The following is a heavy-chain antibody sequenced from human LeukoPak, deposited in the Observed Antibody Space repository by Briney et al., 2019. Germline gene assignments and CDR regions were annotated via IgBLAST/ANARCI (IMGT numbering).Heavy chain of an antibody. V-gene: IGHV3-13*01. Sequence: GGSLRLSCAASGFIFSSHEIHWVRQGTGRGLEWVSAIDTVGDAYYSASVKGRFTISRENAKNSLYLQMNSLRAGDTAVYYCVRVSAGVGAKAFDIWGQGTMVTVSS. D-gene: IGHD1-26*01. J-gene: IGHJ3*02. CDR3: VRVSAGVGAKAFDI. CDR2: IDTVGDA. CDR1: GFIFSSHE.